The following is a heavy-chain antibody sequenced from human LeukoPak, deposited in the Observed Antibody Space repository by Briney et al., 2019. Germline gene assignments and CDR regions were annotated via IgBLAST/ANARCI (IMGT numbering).Heavy chain of an antibody. CDR1: GYALTELS. Sequence: GASVKVSCKVSGYALTELSIHWVRQAPGKGFEWMGGVDPKDGETIYAQNFQDRVTVTDDRSTDTSYMKLRGLTSEDTALYYCAGDVLVSGGSYYHGFWGQGTLVTVSS. CDR3: AGDVLVSGGSYYHGF. CDR2: VDPKDGET. J-gene: IGHJ4*02. D-gene: IGHD3-10*01. V-gene: IGHV1-24*01.